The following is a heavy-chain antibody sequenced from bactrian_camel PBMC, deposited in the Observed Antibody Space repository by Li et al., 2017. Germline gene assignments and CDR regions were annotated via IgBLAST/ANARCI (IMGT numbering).Heavy chain of an antibody. J-gene: IGHJ4*01. CDR3: TKEPAVGSFFVAFET. V-gene: IGHV3S54*01. CDR2: IKGGDSART. Sequence: QVQLVESGGGSVQAGGSLRLSCAASGYSVSDTSMGWFRQAPGKEREGVATIKGGDSARTWTADTVKGRFTISRNNAKNTLYLQLNSLKIEDTAMYYCTKEPAVGSFFVAFETWSQGTQVTVS. CDR1: GYSVSDTS. D-gene: IGHD3*01.